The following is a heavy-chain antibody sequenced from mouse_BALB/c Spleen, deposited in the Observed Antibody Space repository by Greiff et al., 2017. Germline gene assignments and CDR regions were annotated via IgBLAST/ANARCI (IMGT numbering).Heavy chain of an antibody. V-gene: IGHV1S81*02. CDR1: GYTFTSYW. Sequence: VQLKQPGAELVKPGASVKLSCKASGYTFTSYWMHWVKQRPGQGLEWIGEINQSNGRTNYNEKFKSKATLTVDKYSSTAYMQLSSLTSEDSAVYYCARYQNLYAMDYWGQGTSVTVSS. J-gene: IGHJ4*01. CDR2: INQSNGRT. CDR3: ARYQNLYAMDY.